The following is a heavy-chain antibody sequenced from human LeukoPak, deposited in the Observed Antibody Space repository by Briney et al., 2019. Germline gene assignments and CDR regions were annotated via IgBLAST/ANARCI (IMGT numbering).Heavy chain of an antibody. CDR1: GYTLTELS. Sequence: GASVKVSCKVSGYTLTELSMHWVRQAPGKGLEWMGGFDSEDGETIYAQKFQGRVNMTEDTSTDTAYMELSSLRSEDTAVYYCATAYGSGSYSWFDPWGQGTLVTVSS. CDR3: ATAYGSGSYSWFDP. CDR2: FDSEDGET. V-gene: IGHV1-24*01. D-gene: IGHD3-10*01. J-gene: IGHJ5*02.